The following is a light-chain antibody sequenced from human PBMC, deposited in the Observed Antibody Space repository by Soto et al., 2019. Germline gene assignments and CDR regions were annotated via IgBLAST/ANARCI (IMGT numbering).Light chain of an antibody. CDR3: QQRYSTTQT. CDR1: QSISSY. Sequence: DIQMTQSPSSLSATVGDRVTITCRASQSISSYLNWYQQKPGKAPKLLIYAASSLQSGVTSRFSGSGSGTDFTLTISSLQPEDFATYYCQQRYSTTQTFGQGTKVDIK. V-gene: IGKV1-39*01. CDR2: AAS. J-gene: IGKJ1*01.